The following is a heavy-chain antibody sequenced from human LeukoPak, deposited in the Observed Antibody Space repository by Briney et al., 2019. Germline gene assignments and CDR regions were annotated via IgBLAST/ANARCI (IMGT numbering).Heavy chain of an antibody. J-gene: IGHJ6*04. CDR1: GFAFSSYA. Sequence: GSLRLSCAASGFAFSSYAMHWVRQAPGKGLEYVSAISSNGGSTYYANSVKGRFTISRDNSKNTLYLQMGSLRGEDTAVYYCAELGITMIGGVWGKGTTVTISS. V-gene: IGHV3-64*01. D-gene: IGHD3-10*02. CDR2: ISSNGGST. CDR3: AELGITMIGGV.